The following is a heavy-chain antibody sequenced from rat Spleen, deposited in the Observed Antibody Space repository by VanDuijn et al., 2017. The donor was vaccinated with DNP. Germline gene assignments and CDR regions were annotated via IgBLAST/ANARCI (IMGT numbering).Heavy chain of an antibody. Sequence: EVQLVESGGGLVQPGRSLKLSCVASGFIFSNYWMTWVRQAPGKGLEWNGQINKDSSPINYIPSLKEKITISRDNAQNTLYLQMSKLGSEDTASYYCAKGPNYGGWSDYFDYWGQGVMVTVSS. CDR1: GFIFSNYW. J-gene: IGHJ2*01. V-gene: IGHV4-2*01. D-gene: IGHD1-11*01. CDR2: INKDSSPI. CDR3: AKGPNYGGWSDYFDY.